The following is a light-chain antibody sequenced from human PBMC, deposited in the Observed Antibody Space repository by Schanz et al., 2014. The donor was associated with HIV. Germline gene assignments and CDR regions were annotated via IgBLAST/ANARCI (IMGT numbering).Light chain of an antibody. CDR1: SGDVGSYNY. J-gene: IGLJ3*02. CDR3: SSYTSSSTWV. CDR2: DVN. Sequence: QSVLTQPASVSGSPGQSISISCTGTSGDVGSYNYVSWYQQHPGKAPKLMIYDVNNRLSGVSNRFSGSKSGNTASLTISGLQADDEADYYCSSYTSSSTWVFGGGTKLTVL. V-gene: IGLV2-14*03.